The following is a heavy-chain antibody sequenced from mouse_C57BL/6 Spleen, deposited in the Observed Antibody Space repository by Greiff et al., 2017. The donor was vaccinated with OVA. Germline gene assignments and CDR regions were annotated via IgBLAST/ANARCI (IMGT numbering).Heavy chain of an antibody. CDR3: ANYYGSSYGWFAY. D-gene: IGHD1-1*01. CDR2: IHPNSGST. CDR1: GYTFTSYW. Sequence: VQLKQPGAELVKPGASVKLSCKASGYTFTSYWMHWVKQRPGQGLEWIGMIHPNSGSTNYNEKFKRKATLTVDKSSSTAYMQLSSLSSEDSAVYYCANYYGSSYGWFAYWGQGTLVTVSA. V-gene: IGHV1-64*01. J-gene: IGHJ3*01.